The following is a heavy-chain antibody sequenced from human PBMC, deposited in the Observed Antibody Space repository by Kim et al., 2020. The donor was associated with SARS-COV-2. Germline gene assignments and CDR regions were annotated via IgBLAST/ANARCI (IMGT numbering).Heavy chain of an antibody. CDR3: AKDPSCGDSTCYSNFDY. Sequence: GGSLRLSCAASEFTFSSYAMSWVRQAPGKGLEWVSIISGSGDSTFYADSVKGRFTISRDNSKNTLYLQMDSLRAEDTAVYYCAKDPSCGDSTCYSNFDYWGHGTLVTVSS. CDR1: EFTFSSYA. V-gene: IGHV3-23*01. J-gene: IGHJ4*01. D-gene: IGHD2-15*01. CDR2: ISGSGDST.